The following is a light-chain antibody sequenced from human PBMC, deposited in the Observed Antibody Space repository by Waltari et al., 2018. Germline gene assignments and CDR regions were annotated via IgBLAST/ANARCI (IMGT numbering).Light chain of an antibody. CDR1: DTINSEF. CDR2: GTS. CDR3: KQYDSKPT. V-gene: IGKV3-20*01. Sequence: IVLTQSPDTLSLSQGETAALSCRASDTINSEFLAWYQHKVGQAPRLLIYGTSTRAAGIPERFRGAGSGRDYTLSIIGLEPEDFAVYYWKQYDSKPTFGPGTKV. J-gene: IGKJ1*01.